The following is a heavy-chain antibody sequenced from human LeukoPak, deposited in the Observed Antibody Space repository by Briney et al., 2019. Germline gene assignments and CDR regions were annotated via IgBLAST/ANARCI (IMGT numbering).Heavy chain of an antibody. CDR3: ARGHYSSSWYRY. D-gene: IGHD6-13*01. Sequence: SETLSLTCTVSGASISSSTDYWGWIRQPPGKGLEWIANIYYSGSTYYNPSLKSRVTISVDTSKNQFSLKLSSVTAADTAVYYCARGHYSSSWYRYWGQGTLVTVSS. J-gene: IGHJ4*02. CDR1: GASISSSTDY. V-gene: IGHV4-39*07. CDR2: IYYSGST.